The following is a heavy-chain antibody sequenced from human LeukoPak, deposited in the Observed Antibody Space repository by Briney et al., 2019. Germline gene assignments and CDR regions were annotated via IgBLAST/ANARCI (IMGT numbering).Heavy chain of an antibody. CDR1: GGSFSGYY. V-gene: IGHV4-34*01. J-gene: IGHJ4*02. D-gene: IGHD3-22*01. CDR3: ARGDFGYDSSGYPAIFDY. Sequence: SETLSLTCAVYGGSFSGYYWSWIRQPPGKGLEWIGEINHSGSTNYNPSLKSRVTISVDTSKNQFSLKLSSVTAADTAVYYCARGDFGYDSSGYPAIFDYWGQGTLVTVSS. CDR2: INHSGST.